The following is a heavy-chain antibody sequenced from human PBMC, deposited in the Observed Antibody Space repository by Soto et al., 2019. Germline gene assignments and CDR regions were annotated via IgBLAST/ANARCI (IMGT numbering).Heavy chain of an antibody. CDR3: ARALIQLWPHYYYGMDV. J-gene: IGHJ6*02. V-gene: IGHV4-30-4*01. D-gene: IGHD5-18*01. CDR2: IYYSGST. Sequence: QVKLQESGPGLVKPSQTLSLTCTVSGGSISSGDYYWSWIRQPPGKGLEWIGYIYYSGSTYHNPSLKSRVTISVDTSKNQFSLKLSSVTAADTAMYYCARALIQLWPHYYYGMDVWGQGTTVTVSS. CDR1: GGSISSGDYY.